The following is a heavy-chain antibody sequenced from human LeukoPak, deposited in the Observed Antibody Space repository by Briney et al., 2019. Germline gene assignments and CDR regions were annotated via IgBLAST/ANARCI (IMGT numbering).Heavy chain of an antibody. CDR1: GGSFSGYY. Sequence: SETLSLTCAVSGGSFSGYYWSWIRQPPGKGLEWIGEINHSGSTNYNPSLKSRVTISVDTSKNQFSLKLSSATAAHTAVYSSAIGYSSFNYWGQATLVTVSS. CDR3: AIGYSSFNY. D-gene: IGHD6-19*01. J-gene: IGHJ4*02. CDR2: INHSGST. V-gene: IGHV4-34*01.